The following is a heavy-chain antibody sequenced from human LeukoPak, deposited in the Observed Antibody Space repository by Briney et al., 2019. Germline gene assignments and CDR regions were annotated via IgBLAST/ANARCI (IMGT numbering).Heavy chain of an antibody. CDR3: AREVDRVFDD. D-gene: IGHD2-2*01. CDR1: GFTFSSYS. Sequence: GGSLRLSCAASGFTFSSYSMHWLRQAPGKGLAYVSAISSNGDNTYYAGSVKGRFTISRDNSKNTLYLQMGSLRVEDMGVYYCAREVDRVFDDWGQGHLVTVSS. V-gene: IGHV3-64*02. J-gene: IGHJ4*02. CDR2: ISSNGDNT.